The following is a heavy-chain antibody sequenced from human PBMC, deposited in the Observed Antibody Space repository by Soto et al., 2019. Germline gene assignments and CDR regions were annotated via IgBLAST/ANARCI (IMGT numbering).Heavy chain of an antibody. CDR3: AHRRNVELGPLRLFDY. Sequence: QITLKESGPTLVKPTQTLTLTCTFSGFSLSTSGVGVGWIRQPPGEALEWLALIYWDDDKRYGPSLKSRLTITKDTSKNQVVLTMTDMDPVDTATYFCAHRRNVELGPLRLFDYWGQGTQVTVSS. D-gene: IGHD2-15*01. CDR1: GFSLSTSGVG. CDR2: IYWDDDK. J-gene: IGHJ4*02. V-gene: IGHV2-5*05.